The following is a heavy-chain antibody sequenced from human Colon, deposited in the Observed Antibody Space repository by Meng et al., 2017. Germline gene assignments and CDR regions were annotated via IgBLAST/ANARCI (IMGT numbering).Heavy chain of an antibody. J-gene: IGHJ4*02. CDR3: ARDFHSTMTVFDS. V-gene: IGHV4-4*02. CDR2: INRHGNT. CDR1: GDSVSSYNW. D-gene: IGHD3-22*01. Sequence: QGQRQESGPGLGKPSGTLSLTCDVSGDSVSSYNWWTWVRQPPGKGLEWIGEINRHGNTNYNPSLKSRVTMSVDKSKNQVSLNVSSVTAADTAVYYCARDFHSTMTVFDSWGQGTLVTVSS.